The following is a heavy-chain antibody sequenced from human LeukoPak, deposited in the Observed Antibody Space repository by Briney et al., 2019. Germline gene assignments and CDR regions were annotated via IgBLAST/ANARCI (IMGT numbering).Heavy chain of an antibody. J-gene: IGHJ4*02. CDR1: GFTFSSYG. D-gene: IGHD5-24*01. CDR3: AGGVEMATIYPVVTW. V-gene: IGHV3-30*02. CDR2: IRYDGSNK. Sequence: GGSLRLSCAASGFTFSSYGMHWVRQAPGKGLEWVAFIRYDGSNKYYADSVKGRFTISRDNAKNTLYLQMNSLRAEDTAVYTCAGGVEMATIYPVVTWWGQGTLVTVSS.